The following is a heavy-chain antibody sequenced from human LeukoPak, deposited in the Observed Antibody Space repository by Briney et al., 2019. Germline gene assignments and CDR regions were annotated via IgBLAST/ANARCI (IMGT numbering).Heavy chain of an antibody. CDR2: ISGSGGST. Sequence: GGSLRLSCAASGFTFSSYAMSWVRQAPGKGLEWVSAISGSGGSTYYADSVKGRFTISRDNSKNTLYLQMNSLRAEDTAVYYCAKGGLQITMIVVEPQLSYYYYGMDVWGQGTTVTVSS. J-gene: IGHJ6*02. V-gene: IGHV3-23*01. CDR1: GFTFSSYA. D-gene: IGHD3-22*01. CDR3: AKGGLQITMIVVEPQLSYYYYGMDV.